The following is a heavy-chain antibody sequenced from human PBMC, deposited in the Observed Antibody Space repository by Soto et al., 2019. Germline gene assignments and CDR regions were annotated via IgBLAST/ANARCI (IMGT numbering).Heavy chain of an antibody. CDR1: GFTFSSYA. CDR3: AKDPFYCSGGSCPPKPLDY. V-gene: IGHV3-23*01. D-gene: IGHD2-15*01. CDR2: ISGSGGST. J-gene: IGHJ4*02. Sequence: PGGSLRLSCAASGFTFSSYAMSWVRQAPGKGLEWVSAISGSGGSTYYADSVKGRFTISRDNSKNTLYLQMNSLRAEDTAVYYCAKDPFYCSGGSCPPKPLDYWGQGTLVTVSS.